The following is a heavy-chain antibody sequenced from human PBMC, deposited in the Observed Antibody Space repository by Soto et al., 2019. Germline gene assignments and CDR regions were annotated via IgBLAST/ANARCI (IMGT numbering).Heavy chain of an antibody. CDR1: GAALSSGGYF. CDR3: KTEQSDDKYFDP. Sequence: PSETLSLTCTVSGAALSSGGYFYTWVRQPPGKGLEWLGYIYYSGGTNYNPSLKSRVTISLDKSKSQFSLRLISVTAADTAVYYSKTEQSDDKYFDPWGQGTLVTVSS. CDR2: IYYSGGT. J-gene: IGHJ5*02. D-gene: IGHD1-1*01. V-gene: IGHV4-61*08.